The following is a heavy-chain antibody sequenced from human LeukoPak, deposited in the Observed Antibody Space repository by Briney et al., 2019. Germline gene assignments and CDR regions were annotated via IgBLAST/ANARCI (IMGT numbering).Heavy chain of an antibody. Sequence: SETLSLTCTVSGGSISSYYWSWIRQPPGKGLEWIGYIYYSGSANYSPSLKSRVTISVDTSKNQFSLRLGSVTAADTAVYYCARHGYDILTGSIWGQGTMVTVSS. D-gene: IGHD3-9*01. CDR2: IYYSGSA. J-gene: IGHJ3*02. CDR1: GGSISSYY. V-gene: IGHV4-59*08. CDR3: ARHGYDILTGSI.